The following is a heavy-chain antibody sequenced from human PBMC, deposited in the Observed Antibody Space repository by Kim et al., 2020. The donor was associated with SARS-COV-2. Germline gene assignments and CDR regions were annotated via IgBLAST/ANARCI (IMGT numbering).Heavy chain of an antibody. J-gene: IGHJ4*02. CDR3: ARGDFWSGYYGY. D-gene: IGHD3-3*01. Sequence: NYHPSRKSRVTISVDTSKTQFSLKLSSVTAADTAVYYCARGDFWSGYYGYWGQGTLVTVSS. V-gene: IGHV4-34*01.